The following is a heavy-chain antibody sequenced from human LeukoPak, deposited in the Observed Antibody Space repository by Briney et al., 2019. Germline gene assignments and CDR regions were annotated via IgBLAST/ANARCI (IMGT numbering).Heavy chain of an antibody. CDR2: INHSGST. Sequence: RPSETLSLTCAVYGGSFSGYYWSWIRQPPGKGLEWIGEINHSGSTNYNPSLKSRVTISVDTSKNQFSLKLSSVTAADTAVYYCARHGEPMTTVSFDYWGQGTLVTVSS. V-gene: IGHV4-34*01. CDR3: ARHGEPMTTVSFDY. D-gene: IGHD4-17*01. CDR1: GGSFSGYY. J-gene: IGHJ4*02.